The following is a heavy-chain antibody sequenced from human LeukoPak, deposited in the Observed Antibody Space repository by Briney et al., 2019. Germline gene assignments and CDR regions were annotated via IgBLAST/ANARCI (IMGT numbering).Heavy chain of an antibody. V-gene: IGHV1-2*02. CDR3: ARSRLLSLYFDY. CDR2: INPNSGGT. CDR1: RYTFTGYY. Sequence: ASVKVSCKASRYTFTGYYMHWVRQAPGQGLEWMGWINPNSGGTNYAQKFQGRVTMTRDTSISTAYMELSRLRSDDTAVYYCARSRLLSLYFDYWGQGTLVTVSS. D-gene: IGHD2-21*02. J-gene: IGHJ4*02.